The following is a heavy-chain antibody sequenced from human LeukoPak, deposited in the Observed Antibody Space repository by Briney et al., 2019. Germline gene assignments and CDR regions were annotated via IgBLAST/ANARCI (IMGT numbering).Heavy chain of an antibody. CDR3: ARSPAIGTVDF. CDR1: GFTSSSFW. V-gene: IGHV3-7*01. Sequence: PGGSLRLSCVASGFTSSSFWMSWVRLTPGKGLEWVANIDQGGSATYYVGSVEGRFTISRDNAKNSLYLQMNSLRDKDTAVYYCARSPAIGTVDFWGQGALVTVAS. D-gene: IGHD1-1*01. J-gene: IGHJ4*02. CDR2: IDQGGSAT.